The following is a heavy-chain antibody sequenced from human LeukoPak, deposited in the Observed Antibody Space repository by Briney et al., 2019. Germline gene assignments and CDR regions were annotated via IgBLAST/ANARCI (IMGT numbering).Heavy chain of an antibody. Sequence: SETLSLTCAVYGGSFSGYYWSWIRQPPGKGLEWIGEINHSGSTNYNPSLKSRVTISVDTSKNQFSLKLSSVTAADTAVYYCARGQSGYGGGGWFDPWGQGTLVTVSS. J-gene: IGHJ5*02. CDR2: INHSGST. D-gene: IGHD4-23*01. CDR3: ARGQSGYGGGGWFDP. CDR1: GGSFSGYY. V-gene: IGHV4-34*01.